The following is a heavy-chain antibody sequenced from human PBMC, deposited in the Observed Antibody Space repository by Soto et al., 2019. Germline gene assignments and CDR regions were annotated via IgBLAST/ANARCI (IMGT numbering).Heavy chain of an antibody. CDR3: ARAAYYDSSGYRVPYGMDV. CDR1: GFTFSSYD. D-gene: IGHD3-22*01. CDR2: MCDGGNK. V-gene: IGHV3-33*08. Sequence: PGGSLRLSCAASGFTFSSYDMHWVRQATGKGLEWVAAMCDGGNKYYAGSVKGRFTISRDNSKNTLYLQMNSLRAEDTAVYYCARAAYYDSSGYRVPYGMDVWGQGTTVTVSS. J-gene: IGHJ6*02.